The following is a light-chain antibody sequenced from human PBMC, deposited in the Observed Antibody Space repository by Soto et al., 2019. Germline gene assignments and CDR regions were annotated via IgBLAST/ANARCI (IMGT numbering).Light chain of an antibody. Sequence: DIELTQSPSFLSTSVGDRVIITCRASQGISSFLAWYQQKPGKAPKLLIYAASTLQSGVPSRFSGSGSGTEFTLTLSSLQPEDFATYYCQQLDNYPSTFGQGTRVEIK. V-gene: IGKV1-9*01. CDR1: QGISSF. CDR3: QQLDNYPST. CDR2: AAS. J-gene: IGKJ5*01.